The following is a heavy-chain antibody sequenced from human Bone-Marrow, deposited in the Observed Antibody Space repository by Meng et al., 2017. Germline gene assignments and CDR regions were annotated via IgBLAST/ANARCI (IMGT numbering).Heavy chain of an antibody. Sequence: QVQLQGSGPGLVRPSATLSLTCTVSGGSVSSGSYYWSWIRQPPGKGLEWIGYIYYSGSTNYNPSLKSRVTISVDTSKNQFSLKLSSVTAADTAVYYCAREVSPYYYGSGSENWFDPWGQGTLVTVSS. CDR1: GGSVSSGSYY. CDR3: AREVSPYYYGSGSENWFDP. V-gene: IGHV4-61*01. J-gene: IGHJ5*02. CDR2: IYYSGST. D-gene: IGHD3-10*01.